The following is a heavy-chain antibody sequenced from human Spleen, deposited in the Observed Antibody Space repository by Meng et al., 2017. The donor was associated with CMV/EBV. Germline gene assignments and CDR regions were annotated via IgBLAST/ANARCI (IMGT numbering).Heavy chain of an antibody. J-gene: IGHJ4*02. V-gene: IGHV3-48*03. CDR1: GFTFSSYE. D-gene: IGHD4-17*01. Sequence: GGSLRLSCAASGFTFSSYEMNWVRQAPGKGLEWVSYISSSGSTIYYADSVKGRFTISRDNAKNSLYLQVNSLRAEDMTVYYCSPQYGDYFDYWGQGTLVTVSS. CDR3: SPQYGDYFDY. CDR2: ISSSGSTI.